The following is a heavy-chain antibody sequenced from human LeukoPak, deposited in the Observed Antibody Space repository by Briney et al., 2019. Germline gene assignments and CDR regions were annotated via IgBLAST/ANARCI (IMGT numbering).Heavy chain of an antibody. Sequence: PGGSLRLSCAASGFTVDSNYMSWVRQAPGKGLEWVSVIYSGGSTYYADSVKGRFTISRDNSKNTLYVQMNSLRAEDTAVYYCAREFVVVPAALMNWFDPWGQGTLVTVSS. V-gene: IGHV3-66*02. J-gene: IGHJ5*02. CDR1: GFTVDSNY. D-gene: IGHD2-2*01. CDR3: AREFVVVPAALMNWFDP. CDR2: IYSGGST.